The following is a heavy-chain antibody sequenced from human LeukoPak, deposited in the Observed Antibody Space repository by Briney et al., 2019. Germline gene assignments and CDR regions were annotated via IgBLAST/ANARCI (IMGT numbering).Heavy chain of an antibody. CDR1: GGSISSSNW. Sequence: PSETLSLTCAVSGGSISSSNWWSWVRQPPGKGLEWIGEIYHSGSTNYNPSLKSRVTISVDKSKNQFSLKLSSVTAADTAVYYCARDLEYYYGSGSYYTSGDYWGQGTLVTVSS. J-gene: IGHJ4*02. V-gene: IGHV4-4*02. D-gene: IGHD3-10*01. CDR3: ARDLEYYYGSGSYYTSGDY. CDR2: IYHSGST.